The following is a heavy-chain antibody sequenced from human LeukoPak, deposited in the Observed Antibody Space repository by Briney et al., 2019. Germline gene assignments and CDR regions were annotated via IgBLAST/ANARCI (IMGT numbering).Heavy chain of an antibody. CDR1: DGSLSSYY. V-gene: IGHV4-4*07. J-gene: IGHJ4*02. Sequence: SETPSLTCTVSDGSLSSYYWSWIRHPAGKGLEWIGRIYTSGSTSYNPSLKSRVTMSVDTSKKQFSLKLSSVTAADTAVYYCARDTISGHFDYWGQGTLVTVSS. CDR2: IYTSGST. CDR3: ARDTISGHFDY. D-gene: IGHD6-25*01.